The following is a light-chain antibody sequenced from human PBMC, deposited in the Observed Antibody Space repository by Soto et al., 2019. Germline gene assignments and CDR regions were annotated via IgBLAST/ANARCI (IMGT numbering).Light chain of an antibody. CDR1: ASLVHSDGIAY. CDR3: MQGTHWPIT. J-gene: IGKJ5*01. CDR2: KVS. V-gene: IGKV2-30*02. Sequence: DIVMTQTPLSSPVTLGQPASISCRSSASLVHSDGIAYFSWFQQRPGRSPRRIIDKVSNRDSGVPARFSGSGSGTDFALKISRVEAEDVGVYYCMQGTHWPITFGQGTRLEIK.